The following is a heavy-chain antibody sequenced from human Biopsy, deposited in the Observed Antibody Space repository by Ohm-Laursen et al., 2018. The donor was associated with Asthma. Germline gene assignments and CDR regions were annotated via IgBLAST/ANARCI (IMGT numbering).Heavy chain of an antibody. CDR2: HDHEEGGT. V-gene: IGHV1-24*01. J-gene: IGHJ4*02. Sequence: ASVTVSCKISGYSLTDLSMHWVRQAPGQGLEWMGGHDHEEGGTVNARRFQGRVTMTEDTSTDTAYMELSSQSSDDTAVYYCASDFPKDYVRYNFQFWGQGTLVTVSS. D-gene: IGHD4-17*01. CDR3: ASDFPKDYVRYNFQF. CDR1: GYSLTDLS.